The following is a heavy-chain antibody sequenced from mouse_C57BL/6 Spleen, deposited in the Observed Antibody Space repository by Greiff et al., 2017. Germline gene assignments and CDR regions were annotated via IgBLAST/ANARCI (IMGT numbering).Heavy chain of an antibody. CDR3: ARRDYAMDY. V-gene: IGHV3-6*01. J-gene: IGHJ4*01. Sequence: EVKLVESGPGLVKPSQSLSLTCSVTGYSITSGYYWNWIRQFPGNKLEWMGYISYDGSNNYNPSLKNRISITRDTSKNQFFLKLNSVTTEDTATYYCARRDYAMDYWGQGTSATVSS. CDR2: ISYDGSN. CDR1: GYSITSGYY.